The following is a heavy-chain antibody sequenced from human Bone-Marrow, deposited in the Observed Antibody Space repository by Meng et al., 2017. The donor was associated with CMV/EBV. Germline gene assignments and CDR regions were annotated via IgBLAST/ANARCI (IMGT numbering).Heavy chain of an antibody. CDR3: ARAEVGALIDY. CDR2: MNPNSGNT. V-gene: IGHV1-8*01. J-gene: IGHJ4*02. CDR1: GYNISSYD. Sequence: WKASGYNISSYDIKWVRQATGQGLGGMGWMNPNSGNTGYAPKFQGRVTMTRNTSISTAYMELSSLRSEDTAVYYCARAEVGALIDYWGQGTLVTVSS. D-gene: IGHD1-26*01.